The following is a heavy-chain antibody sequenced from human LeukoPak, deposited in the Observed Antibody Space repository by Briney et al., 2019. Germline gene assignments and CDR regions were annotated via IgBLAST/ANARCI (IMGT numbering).Heavy chain of an antibody. CDR1: GYTFTSYG. CDR2: ISAYNGNT. D-gene: IGHD2-15*01. J-gene: IGHJ6*02. V-gene: IGHV1-18*01. Sequence: ASVKVSCKASGYTFTSYGISWVRQAPGQGLEWMGWISAYNGNTNYAQKFQGRVTMTRNTSISTAYMELSSLRSEDTAVYYCARGRLPLHYYYGMDVWGQGTTVTVSS. CDR3: ARGRLPLHYYYGMDV.